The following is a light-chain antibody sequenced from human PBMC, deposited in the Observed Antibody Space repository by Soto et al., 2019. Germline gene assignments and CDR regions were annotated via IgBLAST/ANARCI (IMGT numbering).Light chain of an antibody. CDR3: AAWDYSLNGPV. J-gene: IGLJ3*02. V-gene: IGLV1-44*01. CDR1: SSNIGSNT. Sequence: QPVLTQPPSASGTPGQRVTISCSGSSSNIGSNTVNWYQQLPGTAPKLLIYSNNQRPSGVPARFSGSNSGTSASLAISGLHSEDEADYYCAAWDYSLNGPVFGGGTKLTVL. CDR2: SNN.